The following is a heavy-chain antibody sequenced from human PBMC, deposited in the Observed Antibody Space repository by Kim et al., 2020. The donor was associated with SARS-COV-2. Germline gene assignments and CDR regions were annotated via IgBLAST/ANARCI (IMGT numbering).Heavy chain of an antibody. V-gene: IGHV4-34*01. CDR1: GGSFSGYY. J-gene: IGHJ6*02. CDR2: INHSGST. Sequence: SETLSLTCAVYGGSFSGYYWSWIRQPPGKGLEWIGEINHSGSTNYNPSLKSRVTISVDTSKNQFSLKLSSVTAADTAVYYCASLPLPRRRQQLATYYYYYGMDVWGQGTTVTVSS. D-gene: IGHD6-13*01. CDR3: ASLPLPRRRQQLATYYYYYGMDV.